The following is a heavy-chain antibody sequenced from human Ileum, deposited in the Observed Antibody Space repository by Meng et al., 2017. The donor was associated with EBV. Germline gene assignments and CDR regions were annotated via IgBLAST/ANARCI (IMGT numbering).Heavy chain of an antibody. CDR2: ISPDGSRT. Sequence: EGQLAGPGGALVQAGGSLRLSCAASGFTFSTFWMHWVRQAPGKGLVWVSRISPDGSRTNYADSVKGRFTISRDNAKNMVYLQMSSLSAEDTAVYHCFLVSTVTQPDFWGPGTLVTVSS. CDR1: GFTFSTFW. J-gene: IGHJ4*02. D-gene: IGHD5/OR15-5a*01. V-gene: IGHV3-74*01. CDR3: FLVSTVTQPDF.